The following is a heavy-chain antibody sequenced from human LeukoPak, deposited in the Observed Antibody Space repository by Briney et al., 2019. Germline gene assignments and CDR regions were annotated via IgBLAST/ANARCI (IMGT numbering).Heavy chain of an antibody. CDR3: AKGVWVVRGVIGDAFDI. V-gene: IGHV3-30*18. CDR1: GFTFSSYG. J-gene: IGHJ3*02. D-gene: IGHD3-10*01. CDR2: ISYDGSNR. Sequence: PGGSLRLSCAASGFTFSSYGMRWVCQAPGKGLEWVAVISYDGSNRYYADSVKGRFTISRDNSKNTLYLQMNSLRAEDTAVYYCAKGVWVVRGVIGDAFDIWGQGTMVTVSS.